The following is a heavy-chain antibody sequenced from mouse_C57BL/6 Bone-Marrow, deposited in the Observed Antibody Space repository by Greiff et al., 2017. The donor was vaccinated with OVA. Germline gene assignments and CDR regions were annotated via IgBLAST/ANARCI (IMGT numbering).Heavy chain of an antibody. D-gene: IGHD4-1*01. V-gene: IGHV1-63*01. CDR2: IYPGGGYT. Sequence: QVQLKESGAELVRPGTSVKMSCKASGYTFTNYWIGWAKQRPGHGLEWIGDIYPGGGYTNYNEKFKGKATLTADKSSSTAYMQFSSLTSEDSAIYYCAKLGRGYFDYCGQGTTLTVSS. J-gene: IGHJ2*01. CDR1: GYTFTNYW. CDR3: AKLGRGYFDY.